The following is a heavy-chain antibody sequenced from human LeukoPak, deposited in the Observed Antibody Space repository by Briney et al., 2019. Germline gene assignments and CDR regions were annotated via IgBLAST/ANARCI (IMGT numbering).Heavy chain of an antibody. J-gene: IGHJ4*02. D-gene: IGHD3-22*01. Sequence: GASVKVSCKASGGTFSNYAISWVRQAPGQGLEWMGGIIPIFGTANYAQKFQGRVTITADESTSTAYMELSSLRSEDTAVYYCARQGIDSSPHKFDYWGQGTLVTVSS. V-gene: IGHV1-69*13. CDR3: ARQGIDSSPHKFDY. CDR2: IIPIFGTA. CDR1: GGTFSNYA.